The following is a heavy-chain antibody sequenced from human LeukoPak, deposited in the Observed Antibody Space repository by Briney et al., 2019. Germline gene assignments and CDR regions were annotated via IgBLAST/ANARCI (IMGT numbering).Heavy chain of an antibody. Sequence: PSETLSLTCTVSGGSISSYYWSWIRQPPGKGLEWIGHIYYSGSTNYNPSLKSRVTISVDTSKNQFSLKLSSVTAADTAVYYCARETWYNWNSIRGFDPWGQGTLVTVSS. CDR3: ARETWYNWNSIRGFDP. CDR1: GGSISSYY. V-gene: IGHV4-59*01. J-gene: IGHJ5*02. CDR2: IYYSGST. D-gene: IGHD1-7*01.